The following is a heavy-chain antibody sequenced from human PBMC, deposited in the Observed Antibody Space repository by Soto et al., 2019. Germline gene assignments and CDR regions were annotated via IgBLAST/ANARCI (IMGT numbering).Heavy chain of an antibody. CDR1: GFTFSSYW. J-gene: IGHJ4*02. V-gene: IGHV3-7*01. Sequence: GGSLRLSCAASGFTFSSYWMNWVRQAPGKGLEWVANIKGDGSDRNYVDSVKGRFTISRDNAKNSLYLQMNSLRAEDTAVYFCARGLWNHGHWGQGTLVTVSS. D-gene: IGHD1-1*01. CDR2: IKGDGSDR. CDR3: ARGLWNHGH.